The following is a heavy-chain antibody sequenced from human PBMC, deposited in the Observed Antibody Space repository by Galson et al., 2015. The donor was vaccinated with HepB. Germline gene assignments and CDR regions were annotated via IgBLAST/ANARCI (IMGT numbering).Heavy chain of an antibody. Sequence: SETLSLTCAVHGGSFSGYYWSWIRQPPGKGLEWIGEINHSGSTNYNPSLKSRVTISVDTSKNQFSLKLSSVTAADTAVYYCARTPRPGRMGFDYWGQGTLVTVSS. J-gene: IGHJ4*02. CDR2: INHSGST. CDR3: ARTPRPGRMGFDY. D-gene: IGHD2-8*01. CDR1: GGSFSGYY. V-gene: IGHV4-34*01.